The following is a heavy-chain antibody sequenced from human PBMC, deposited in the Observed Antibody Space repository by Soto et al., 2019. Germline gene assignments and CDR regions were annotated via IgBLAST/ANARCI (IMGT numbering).Heavy chain of an antibody. CDR1: AFTFTNYA. V-gene: IGHV3-23*01. D-gene: IGHD6-13*01. CDR2: ISGSGAST. Sequence: EVLLLESGGGLVQPGGSLRLSCAASAFTFTNYAMSWVRQAPGKGLEWVSAISGSGASTYYADFVKGRFTISRDNSKNTLYLQMNSLRAEDTAVYYCASHLTAGQLGALYYWGQGTLVTVSS. J-gene: IGHJ4*02. CDR3: ASHLTAGQLGALYY.